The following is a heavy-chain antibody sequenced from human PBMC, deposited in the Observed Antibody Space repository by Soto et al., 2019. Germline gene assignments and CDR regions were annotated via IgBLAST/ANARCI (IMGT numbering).Heavy chain of an antibody. J-gene: IGHJ4*02. V-gene: IGHV1-18*01. Sequence: QVQLVQSGPEVKKPGASVKVSCKTSGYTFTSYGISWVRQAPGQGLEWMGWISTDKGKTSYAQKFQGRVTMTTDTPARTGYLELRSLRSDDTAVYYCATRSPAFGYWGQGTLVTVSS. CDR1: GYTFTSYG. CDR3: ATRSPAFGY. CDR2: ISTDKGKT.